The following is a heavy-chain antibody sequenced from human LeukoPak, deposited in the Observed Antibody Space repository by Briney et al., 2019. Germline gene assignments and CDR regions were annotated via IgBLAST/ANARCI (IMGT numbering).Heavy chain of an antibody. J-gene: IGHJ6*02. CDR2: IKQDGSEK. V-gene: IGHV3-7*03. Sequence: GGSLRLSCAASGFTFSSYWMSWVRQAPGKGLEWVANIKQDGSEKYYVDSVKGRFTISRDDAKNSLYLQMNSLRAEDTAVYYCARIRFLEWLPLQALYGMDVWGQGTTVTVSS. CDR3: ARIRFLEWLPLQALYGMDV. D-gene: IGHD3-3*01. CDR1: GFTFSSYW.